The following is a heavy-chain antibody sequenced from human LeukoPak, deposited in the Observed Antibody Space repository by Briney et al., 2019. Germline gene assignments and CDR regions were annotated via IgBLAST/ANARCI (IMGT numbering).Heavy chain of an antibody. J-gene: IGHJ4*02. CDR1: GGTFSSYA. CDR3: ARDRGVSGWRHRGFDY. CDR2: IIPIFGTA. Sequence: SVKVSCKASGGTFSSYAISWVRQAPGQGLEWMGRIIPIFGTANYAQKFQGRVTITTDESTSTAYMELSSLRSEDTAVYYCARDRGVSGWRHRGFDYWGQGTLVTVSS. D-gene: IGHD6-19*01. V-gene: IGHV1-69*05.